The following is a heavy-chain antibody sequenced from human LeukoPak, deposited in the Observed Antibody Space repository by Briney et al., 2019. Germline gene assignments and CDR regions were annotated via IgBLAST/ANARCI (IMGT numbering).Heavy chain of an antibody. J-gene: IGHJ4*02. CDR2: IKSDGSDT. D-gene: IGHD3/OR15-3a*01. Sequence: QAGGSLRLSCAASGFTFSTYWMHWVRHAPGGGLVWVSRIKSDGSDTSYADSVKGRFTISRDNAKNTLYLQMNSLRAEDTAVYYCARGFWTGVEYWGQGALVTVSS. V-gene: IGHV3-74*01. CDR3: ARGFWTGVEY. CDR1: GFTFSTYW.